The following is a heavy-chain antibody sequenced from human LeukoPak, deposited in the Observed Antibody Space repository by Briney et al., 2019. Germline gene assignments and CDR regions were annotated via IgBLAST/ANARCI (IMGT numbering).Heavy chain of an antibody. CDR3: AKGGSTSCYGTLDY. Sequence: PGGSLRLSCAASEFTFSNYAMSWVRQAPGKGLEWVSGSTGTGYSTYYADSVKGRFTISRDNSKNTLYLQMNSLRAEDTAVYYCAKGGSTSCYGTLDYWGQGTLVTVSS. D-gene: IGHD2-2*01. CDR2: STGTGYST. CDR1: EFTFSNYA. J-gene: IGHJ4*02. V-gene: IGHV3-23*01.